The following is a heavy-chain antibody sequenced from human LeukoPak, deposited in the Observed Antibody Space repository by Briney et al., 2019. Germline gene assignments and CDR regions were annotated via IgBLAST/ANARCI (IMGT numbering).Heavy chain of an antibody. D-gene: IGHD3-22*01. Sequence: GESLKISCKGSGYSFTNYWIGWVRQMPGQGPEWIGIIHPRDSETVYTPSFRGQVTISADKSISTAYLQWSSLKASDTAMYYCARQPSTMIVVDPGYFDYWGQGTLVTVSS. J-gene: IGHJ4*02. CDR1: GYSFTNYW. V-gene: IGHV5-51*01. CDR3: ARQPSTMIVVDPGYFDY. CDR2: IHPRDSET.